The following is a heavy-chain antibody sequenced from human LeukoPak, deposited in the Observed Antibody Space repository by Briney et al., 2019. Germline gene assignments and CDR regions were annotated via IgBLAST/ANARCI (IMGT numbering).Heavy chain of an antibody. CDR3: ATGQGYYDSSGYWNY. V-gene: IGHV1-24*01. Sequence: GASVKVSCKVSGYTLTELSMHWVRQAPGKGLEWMGGFDPEDGETIYAQKFQGRVTMTEDTSTDTAYMELSSLRSEDTAVYYCATGQGYYDSSGYWNYRGQGTLVTVSS. J-gene: IGHJ4*02. CDR1: GYTLTELS. CDR2: FDPEDGET. D-gene: IGHD3-22*01.